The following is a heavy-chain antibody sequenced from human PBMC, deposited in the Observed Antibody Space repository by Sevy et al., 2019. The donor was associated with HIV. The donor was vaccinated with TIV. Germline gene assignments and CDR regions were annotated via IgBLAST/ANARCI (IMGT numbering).Heavy chain of an antibody. CDR1: GGSISRGQFY. CDR2: VHNTGSA. Sequence: SETLSLTCTVSGGSISRGQFYWSWIRQPAGQGLEWIGRVHNTGSATYNPSLRHRVGMSIDTSKNQFSLVLSSVTAADTAVYYCARNVGDYVFRYFDLWGRGTLVTVSS. V-gene: IGHV4-61*02. CDR3: ARNVGDYVFRYFDL. D-gene: IGHD4-17*01. J-gene: IGHJ2*01.